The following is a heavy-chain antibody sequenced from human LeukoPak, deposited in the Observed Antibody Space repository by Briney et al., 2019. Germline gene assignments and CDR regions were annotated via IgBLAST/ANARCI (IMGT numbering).Heavy chain of an antibody. J-gene: IGHJ4*02. Sequence: GGSLRLSCAASGFTFSGYAMSWVRQAPGKGLEWVSAISGSAYSTYYADSVKGRFNISRDNSKNTLYLQMNSLRAEDTAVYYCAKETVAAPPIDYWGQGTLVTVSS. D-gene: IGHD6-19*01. V-gene: IGHV3-23*01. CDR2: ISGSAYST. CDR1: GFTFSGYA. CDR3: AKETVAAPPIDY.